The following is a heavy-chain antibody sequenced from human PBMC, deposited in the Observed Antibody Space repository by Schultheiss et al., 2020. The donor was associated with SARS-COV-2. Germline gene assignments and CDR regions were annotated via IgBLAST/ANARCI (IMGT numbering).Heavy chain of an antibody. Sequence: SVKVSCKASGGTFSSYAISWVRQAPGQGLEWMGGIIPIFGTVNYAQKFQGRVTITADESTSTVYMEVSSLRSEDTAVYYCARSRRPQTYNWFDPWGQGTLVTVSS. CDR1: GGTFSSYA. J-gene: IGHJ5*02. CDR3: ARSRRPQTYNWFDP. V-gene: IGHV1-69*13. CDR2: IIPIFGTV.